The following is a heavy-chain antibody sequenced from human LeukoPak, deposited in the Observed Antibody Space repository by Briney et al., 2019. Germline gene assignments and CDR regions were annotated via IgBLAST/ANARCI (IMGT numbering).Heavy chain of an antibody. D-gene: IGHD6-6*01. Sequence: PSQTLSLTCTVSGGSISSGGYYWSWIRQHPGKGLELIGYIYYSGSTYYNPSLKSRVTISVDTSKNQFSLKLSSVTAADTAVYYCAREYSSSSLFDYRGQGTLVTVSS. V-gene: IGHV4-31*03. CDR3: AREYSSSSLFDY. J-gene: IGHJ4*02. CDR1: GGSISSGGYY. CDR2: IYYSGST.